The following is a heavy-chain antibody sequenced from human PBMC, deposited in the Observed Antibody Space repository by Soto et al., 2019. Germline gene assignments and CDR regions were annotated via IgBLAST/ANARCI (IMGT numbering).Heavy chain of an antibody. CDR3: ARVRYSSGWYEPPYFDY. D-gene: IGHD6-19*01. CDR2: IIPIFGTA. J-gene: IGHJ4*02. Sequence: GASVKVSCKASGGTFSSYAISWVRQAPGQGLEWMGGIIPIFGTANYAQKFQGRVTMTRDTSISTAYMELSRLRSDDTAVYYCARVRYSSGWYEPPYFDYWGQGTLVTVSS. CDR1: GGTFSSYA. V-gene: IGHV1-69*05.